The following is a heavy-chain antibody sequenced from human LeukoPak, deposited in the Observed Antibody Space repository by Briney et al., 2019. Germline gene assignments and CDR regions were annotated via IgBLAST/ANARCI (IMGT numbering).Heavy chain of an antibody. Sequence: GGSLRLSCAASGFTFSDYWMSWVRQAPGKGLEWVANIKKDGSDKYYVDSVKGRFTVSRDNAKNSLFLQINSLRVEDTAVYYCARGSTNFDNWGQGTLVTVSS. D-gene: IGHD2-8*01. J-gene: IGHJ4*02. CDR1: GFTFSDYW. V-gene: IGHV3-7*01. CDR3: ARGSTNFDN. CDR2: IKKDGSDK.